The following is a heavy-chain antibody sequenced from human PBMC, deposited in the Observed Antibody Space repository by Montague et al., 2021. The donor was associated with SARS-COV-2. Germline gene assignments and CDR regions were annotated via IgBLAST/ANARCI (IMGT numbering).Heavy chain of an antibody. Sequence: SETLSLTCAVYGGSFSGYYWSWIRQPPGKGLEWIGEINHSGGTNYNPSLKSRATISVDTSKNQFSLKLSSVTAADTAVYYCASPPFGVAPYYFDYWGQGTLVTVSS. CDR3: ASPPFGVAPYYFDY. V-gene: IGHV4-34*01. D-gene: IGHD3-3*01. CDR1: GGSFSGYY. CDR2: INHSGGT. J-gene: IGHJ4*02.